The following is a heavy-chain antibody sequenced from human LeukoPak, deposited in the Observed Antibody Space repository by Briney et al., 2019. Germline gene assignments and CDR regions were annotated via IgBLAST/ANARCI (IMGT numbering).Heavy chain of an antibody. V-gene: IGHV3-74*01. J-gene: IGHJ6*02. Sequence: GGSLRLSCAASGCTFSSYWMHWVRQAPGKGLVWVSRIKSDGSNYYADSVKGRFTIFRDNAKNTLYLQMNSLRAEDTAVYYCARGMSGYYGMDVWGQGTTVTVSS. CDR2: IKSDGSN. CDR1: GCTFSSYW. CDR3: ARGMSGYYGMDV.